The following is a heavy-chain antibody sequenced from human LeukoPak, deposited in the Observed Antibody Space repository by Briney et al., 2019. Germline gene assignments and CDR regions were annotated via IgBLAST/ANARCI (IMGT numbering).Heavy chain of an antibody. Sequence: ASVKVSCKASGYTFTSYDINWVRQATGQGLEWMGWMNPNSGSTGYAQKFQGRVTMTRSTSISTAYMELSSLRSEDTAVYYCARWYWCDSSGYYSRAFDIWGQGTMVTVSS. V-gene: IGHV1-8*01. CDR3: ARWYWCDSSGYYSRAFDI. CDR2: MNPNSGST. D-gene: IGHD3-22*01. CDR1: GYTFTSYD. J-gene: IGHJ3*02.